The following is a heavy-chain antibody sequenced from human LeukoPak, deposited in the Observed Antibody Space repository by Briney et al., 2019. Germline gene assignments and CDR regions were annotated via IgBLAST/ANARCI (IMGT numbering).Heavy chain of an antibody. V-gene: IGHV3-23*01. D-gene: IGHD4-23*01. CDR3: AKDPPILRWSFDY. CDR2: ITGPGGST. Sequence: GGSLRLSCAASGFTFSTYAMSWVRRTPGEGLEWVSAITGPGGSTYYADSVKGRFTISRDNSKNTPYLQMNSLRAVDTAVYYCAKDPPILRWSFDYWGQGTLVTVSS. CDR1: GFTFSTYA. J-gene: IGHJ4*02.